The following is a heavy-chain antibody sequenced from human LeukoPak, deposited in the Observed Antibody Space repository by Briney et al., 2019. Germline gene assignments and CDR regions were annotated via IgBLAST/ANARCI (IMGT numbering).Heavy chain of an antibody. D-gene: IGHD2-2*01. CDR1: GFTFSSYW. J-gene: IGHJ4*02. V-gene: IGHV3-7*01. CDR3: TRMAWRSRPFDY. CDR2: IKQDGSEK. Sequence: PGGSLRLSCAASGFTFSSYWISWVRQAPGKGLEWVANIKQDGSEKYYVDSVKGRFTISRDDAKNSVYLQMSSLRAEDTAVYYCTRMAWRSRPFDYWGQGTLVTVFS.